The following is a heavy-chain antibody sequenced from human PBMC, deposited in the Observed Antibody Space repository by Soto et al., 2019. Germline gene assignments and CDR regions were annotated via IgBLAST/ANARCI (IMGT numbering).Heavy chain of an antibody. D-gene: IGHD3-22*01. CDR3: ATGRIVVVGSRAYYGMDV. J-gene: IGHJ6*02. CDR2: IIPVFGIV. V-gene: IGHV1-69*19. CDR1: GGTLSNSA. Sequence: QLQLAQSGADVKKAGSSVKVSCKASGGTLSNSAFSWVRQALGQGLEWMGGIIPVFGIVNYAQKFQDRVTITADESTSTAYMELRSLRSEDTAVYFCATGRIVVVGSRAYYGMDVWGQGTTVTV.